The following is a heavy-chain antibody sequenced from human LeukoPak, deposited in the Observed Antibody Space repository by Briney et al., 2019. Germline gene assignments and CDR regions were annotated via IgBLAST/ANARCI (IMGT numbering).Heavy chain of an antibody. D-gene: IGHD7-27*01. Sequence: GGSLRLSCAASGITFSTYAMNWVRQAPGKGLEWVSVISGSAASTSYADSVKGRFTISGDNCQHTLYLQMNNLRAEDTAVYYCAKEGRNWGRDCFDYWGRGTLVTVSS. CDR1: GITFSTYA. J-gene: IGHJ4*02. CDR3: AKEGRNWGRDCFDY. CDR2: ISGSAAST. V-gene: IGHV3-23*01.